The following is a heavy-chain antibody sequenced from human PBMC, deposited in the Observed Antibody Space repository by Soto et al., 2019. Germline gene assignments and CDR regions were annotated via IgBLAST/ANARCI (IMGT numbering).Heavy chain of an antibody. CDR1: GGSISSGGYY. J-gene: IGHJ6*02. Sequence: QVQLQESGPGLVKPSQTLSLTCTVSGGSISSGGYYWSWIRQHPGKGLEWIGYIYYSGSTYYNPSLKSRVTISVDTSKNQFSLKLSSVTAADTAVYYCARDNHAAAARGYYYYGMDVWGQGTTVTVSS. CDR2: IYYSGST. CDR3: ARDNHAAAARGYYYYGMDV. D-gene: IGHD6-13*01. V-gene: IGHV4-31*03.